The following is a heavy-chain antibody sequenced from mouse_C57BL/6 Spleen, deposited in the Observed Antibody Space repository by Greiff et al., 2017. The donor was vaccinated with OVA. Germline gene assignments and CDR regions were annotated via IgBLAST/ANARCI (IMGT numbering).Heavy chain of an antibody. CDR1: GFSLSTFGMG. CDR3: ARIPLYYGNYSSYAMDY. Sequence: QVTLKVCGPGILQPSQTLSLTCSFSGFSLSTFGMGVGWIRQPSGKGLEWLAHIWWDDDKYYNPALKSRLTISKDTSKNQVFLKIANVDTADTATYYCARIPLYYGNYSSYAMDYWGQGTSVTVSS. V-gene: IGHV8-8*01. CDR2: IWWDDDK. D-gene: IGHD2-1*01. J-gene: IGHJ4*01.